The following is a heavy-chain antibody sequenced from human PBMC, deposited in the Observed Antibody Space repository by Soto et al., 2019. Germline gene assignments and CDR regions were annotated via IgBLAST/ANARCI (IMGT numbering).Heavy chain of an antibody. Sequence: PSETLSLTCTVSGGSISSYYWSWIRQPPGKGLEWIGYIYYSGSTNYNPSLKSRVTISVDTSKNQFSLKLSSVTAADTAVYYCARHGKIAARRYYYYYMDVWGKGTTVTVSS. V-gene: IGHV4-59*08. CDR1: GGSISSYY. CDR2: IYYSGST. CDR3: ARHGKIAARRYYYYYMDV. D-gene: IGHD6-6*01. J-gene: IGHJ6*03.